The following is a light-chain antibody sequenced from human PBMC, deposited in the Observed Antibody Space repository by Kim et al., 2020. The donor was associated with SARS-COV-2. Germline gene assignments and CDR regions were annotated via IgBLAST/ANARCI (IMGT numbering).Light chain of an antibody. V-gene: IGKV3-20*01. CDR2: GAS. J-gene: IGKJ2*01. CDR3: HQYSESYT. CDR1: QSVSSNY. Sequence: EIVLTQSPGTLSLSPGERATLSCRASQSVSSNYLAWYQHKAGQGPRLLIYGASTRATGIPDRFSGSGSGTDFTLTISRLEPEDFALYYCHQYSESYTFGQGTKL.